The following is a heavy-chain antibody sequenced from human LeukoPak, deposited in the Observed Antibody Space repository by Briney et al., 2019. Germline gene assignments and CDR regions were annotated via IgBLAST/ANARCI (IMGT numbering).Heavy chain of an antibody. J-gene: IGHJ2*01. CDR3: ARLDYYDSSGYYPGNWYFDL. CDR2: IYHSGST. Sequence: PSETLSLTCTVSGGSISSGYYWGWIRQPPGKGLEWIGSIYHSGSTYYNPSLKSRVTISVDTSKDQFSLKLSSVTAADTAVYYCARLDYYDSSGYYPGNWYFDLWGRGTLVTVSS. V-gene: IGHV4-38-2*02. D-gene: IGHD3-22*01. CDR1: GGSISSGYY.